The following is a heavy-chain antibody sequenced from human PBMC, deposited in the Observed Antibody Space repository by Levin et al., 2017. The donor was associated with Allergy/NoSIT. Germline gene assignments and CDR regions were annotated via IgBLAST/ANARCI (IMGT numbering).Heavy chain of an antibody. J-gene: IGHJ4*02. CDR1: DGSLSGYY. V-gene: IGHV4-34*01. Sequence: SQTLSLTCTVYDGSLSGYYWSWIRQPPGKGLEWIGEINHSGTTNYNPSLKSRVTISVDTSKNQFSLRLSSVTAADTAVYYCARGSRMYYYGSGNLGYWGQGTLVTGSS. CDR2: INHSGTT. D-gene: IGHD3-10*01. CDR3: ARGSRMYYYGSGNLGY.